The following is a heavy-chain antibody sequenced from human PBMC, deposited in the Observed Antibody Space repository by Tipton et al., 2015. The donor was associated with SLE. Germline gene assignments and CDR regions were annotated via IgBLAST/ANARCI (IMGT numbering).Heavy chain of an antibody. CDR3: ARYSSSWSKDY. D-gene: IGHD6-13*01. CDR1: GGSIRSSRYY. V-gene: IGHV4-39*07. J-gene: IGHJ4*02. Sequence: TLSLTCTVSGGSIRSSRYYWGWIRQTPGKGLEWIGSINYSGSTYYNPSLKSRVTISVDTSKTQFSLKLSSVTAADTAVHYCARYSSSWSKDYWGQGTLVTVSS. CDR2: INYSGST.